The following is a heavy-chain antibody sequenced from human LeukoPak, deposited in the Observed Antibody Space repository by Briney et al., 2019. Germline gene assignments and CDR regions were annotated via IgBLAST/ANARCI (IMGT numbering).Heavy chain of an antibody. V-gene: IGHV3-64*01. J-gene: IGHJ4*02. Sequence: PGGSLRLSWAASGFTFSSYAMHWVRQAPGKGLEYVSAISSNGGSTDYANSVKGRFTISRDNSKNTLYLQMGSLRADDVAVYYCARSAYSSSWPYYFDYWGQGTLVTVSS. CDR2: ISSNGGST. D-gene: IGHD6-13*01. CDR3: ARSAYSSSWPYYFDY. CDR1: GFTFSSYA.